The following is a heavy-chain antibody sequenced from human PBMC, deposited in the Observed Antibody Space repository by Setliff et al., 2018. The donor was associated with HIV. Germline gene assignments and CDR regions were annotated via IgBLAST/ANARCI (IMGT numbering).Heavy chain of an antibody. CDR3: ARVSRGGSSPGWFDP. D-gene: IGHD6-6*01. CDR1: GYSISSGYY. V-gene: IGHV4-38-2*02. CDR2: MYRTGST. J-gene: IGHJ5*02. Sequence: KPSETLSLTCPVSGYSISSGYYWGWIRQPPGKGLAWIGSMYRTGSTYYSTSLNSRFTISVDTSKNQFSLKLRSVTAADTAVYYCARVSRGGSSPGWFDPWGQGTLVTVSS.